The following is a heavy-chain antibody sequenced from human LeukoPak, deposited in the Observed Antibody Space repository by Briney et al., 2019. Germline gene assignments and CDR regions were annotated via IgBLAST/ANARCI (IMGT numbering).Heavy chain of an antibody. D-gene: IGHD3-16*01. CDR3: ARGGGAIAT. J-gene: IGHJ5*02. V-gene: IGHV6-1*01. CDR1: GDSVSSNSAG. CDR2: TYYRSKWYY. Sequence: SQTLSLTCAISGDSVSSNSAGWSWIRQSPSRGLEWLGRTYYRSKWYYDYAASVKGRITINPDTSKSQFSLHLNSVTPEDTAVYYCARGGGAIATWDQGTLVTVSS.